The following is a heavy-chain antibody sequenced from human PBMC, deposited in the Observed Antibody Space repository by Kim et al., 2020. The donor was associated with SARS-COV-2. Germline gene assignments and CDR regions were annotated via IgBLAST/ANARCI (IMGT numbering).Heavy chain of an antibody. D-gene: IGHD4-17*01. Sequence: DSWKGRFTNSKDKAKNSLYLQMNSLGAEDTAVYYCAKEDSTYYYNYGMDVWGQGTTVTVSS. V-gene: IGHV3-30*02. CDR3: AKEDSTYYYNYGMDV. J-gene: IGHJ6*02.